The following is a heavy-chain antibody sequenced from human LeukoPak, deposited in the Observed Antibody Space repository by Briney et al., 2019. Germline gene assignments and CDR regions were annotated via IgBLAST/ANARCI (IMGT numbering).Heavy chain of an antibody. CDR1: GYTFTSYD. J-gene: IGHJ6*03. D-gene: IGHD6-13*01. CDR2: MNPNSGNT. CDR3: ARGWQQLAQCYYYYMDV. V-gene: IGHV1-8*03. Sequence: ASVKVSCKASGYTFTSYDINWVRQATGQGLEWMGWMNPNSGNTGYAQKFQGRVTITRNTSISTAYMELSSLRSEDTAVYYCARGWQQLAQCYYYYMDVWGKGTTVTVSS.